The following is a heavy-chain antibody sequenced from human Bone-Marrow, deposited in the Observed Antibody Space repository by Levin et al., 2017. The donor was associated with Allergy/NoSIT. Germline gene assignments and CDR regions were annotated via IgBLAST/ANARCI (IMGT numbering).Heavy chain of an antibody. V-gene: IGHV3-48*01. Sequence: PSGGSLRLSCAVSGFSFSDYSMNWVRQVPGKGLEWVSYISSSGSTIYYADSAKGRFTISRDNDKNSLYLQMNSLRAEDAAVYYCASQYNSGWSQYYYYGMDVWGQGTTVTVSS. CDR1: GFSFSDYS. D-gene: IGHD6-19*01. CDR2: ISSSGSTI. CDR3: ASQYNSGWSQYYYYGMDV. J-gene: IGHJ6*02.